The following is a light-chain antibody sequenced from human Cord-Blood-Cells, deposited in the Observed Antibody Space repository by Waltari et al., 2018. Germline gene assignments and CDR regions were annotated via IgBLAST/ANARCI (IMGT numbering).Light chain of an antibody. CDR3: QQYDNLPLP. Sequence: DIQMTQSPSSLSASVGDRVTITCQASQDISNYLNWYQQKPGKAPKLLIYDASNLETGVASRFSGSGSGTDFTFTISSLQPEDIATYYCQQYDNLPLPFGQGTRLEIK. J-gene: IGKJ5*01. CDR1: QDISNY. CDR2: DAS. V-gene: IGKV1-33*01.